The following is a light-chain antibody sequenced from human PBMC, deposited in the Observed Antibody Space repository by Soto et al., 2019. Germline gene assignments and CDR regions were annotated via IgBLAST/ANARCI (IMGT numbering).Light chain of an antibody. Sequence: EIVLTQSPATLSLSPGERATLSCRASQSVSSYLAWYQQKPGQAPRLLIYDASSRATGIPARFSGSGSGTDFPLTISSLEPEDFAVYYCQQRSHWPPAFGQGTKLEIK. CDR3: QQRSHWPPA. J-gene: IGKJ2*01. CDR1: QSVSSY. CDR2: DAS. V-gene: IGKV3-11*01.